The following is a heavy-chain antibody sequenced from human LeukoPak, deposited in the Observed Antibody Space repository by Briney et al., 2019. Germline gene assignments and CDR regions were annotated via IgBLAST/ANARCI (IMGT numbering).Heavy chain of an antibody. D-gene: IGHD3-22*01. CDR1: GFTLRSYT. CDR2: IGISSNKI. Sequence: PGGSLRLSCAASGFTLRSYTMNWVRQAPGKGLGWVSSIGISSNKIYYADSVKGRFIISRDNAKNSVYLQMNSLRAEDTAVYYCAKDTLSYSSGPSDYWGQGTLVTVSS. J-gene: IGHJ4*02. V-gene: IGHV3-21*04. CDR3: AKDTLSYSSGPSDY.